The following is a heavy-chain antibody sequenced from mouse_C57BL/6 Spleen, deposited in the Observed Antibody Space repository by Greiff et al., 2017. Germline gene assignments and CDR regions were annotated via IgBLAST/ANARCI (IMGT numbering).Heavy chain of an antibody. V-gene: IGHV5-9*01. CDR3: ARQRYDGYYDFDY. CDR1: GFTFSSYT. J-gene: IGHJ2*01. CDR2: ISGGGGNT. D-gene: IGHD2-3*01. Sequence: EVHLVESGGGLVKPGGSLKLSCAASGFTFSSYTMSWVRQTPEKRLEWVATISGGGGNTYYPDSVKGRFNISRDNAKNTLYLQMSSLRSEDTALYYGARQRYDGYYDFDYWGQGTTLTVSS.